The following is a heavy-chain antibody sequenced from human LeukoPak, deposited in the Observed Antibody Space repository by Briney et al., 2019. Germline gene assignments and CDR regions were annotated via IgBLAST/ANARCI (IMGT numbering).Heavy chain of an antibody. D-gene: IGHD5-12*01. CDR1: GGSISSSSYY. Sequence: PSETLSLTCTVSGGSISSSSYYWGWIRQPPGKGLEWIGSIYYSGSTYYNPSLKSRVTISVDTSENQFSLKLSSVTAADTAVYYCARLPGDSGAFDTWGQGTMVTVSS. J-gene: IGHJ3*02. V-gene: IGHV4-39*01. CDR2: IYYSGST. CDR3: ARLPGDSGAFDT.